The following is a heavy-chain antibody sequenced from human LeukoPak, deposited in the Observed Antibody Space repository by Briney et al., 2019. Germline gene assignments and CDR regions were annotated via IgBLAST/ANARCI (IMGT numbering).Heavy chain of an antibody. CDR3: VRVGVLTTVFDY. J-gene: IGHJ4*02. V-gene: IGHV7-4-1*02. Sequence: GASVKVSCKASGYDFTAYTLNWVRQAPGQGLEWMGWINTRTANPTYAQGFVGRFVFSVDTPVNTAYLQISSLKAEDTAVYYCVRVGVLTTVFDYWGQGTLVAVSS. D-gene: IGHD4/OR15-4a*01. CDR2: INTRTANP. CDR1: GYDFTAYT.